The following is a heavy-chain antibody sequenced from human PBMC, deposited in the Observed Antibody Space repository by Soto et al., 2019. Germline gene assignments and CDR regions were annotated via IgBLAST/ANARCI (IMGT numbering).Heavy chain of an antibody. CDR1: GFTFGSYW. CDR3: ARTRTAFYRYYFDS. D-gene: IGHD2-21*02. CDR2: IRGSGGAT. Sequence: ALSLSCEASGFTFGSYWMSWVRQAPGKGLEWVSGIRGSGGATYYTDSVEGRFTISKDFSKNTVSLQMTGLRVDDTAVYYCARTRTAFYRYYFDSWGQGALVTVSS. V-gene: IGHV3-23*01. J-gene: IGHJ4*02.